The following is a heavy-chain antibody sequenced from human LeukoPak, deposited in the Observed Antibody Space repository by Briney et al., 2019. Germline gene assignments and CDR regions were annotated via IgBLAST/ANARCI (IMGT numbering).Heavy chain of an antibody. V-gene: IGHV3-9*03. J-gene: IGHJ4*02. Sequence: PGGSLRLSCAASGFTFDDYAMHWVRQAPGKGLEWVSGISWNSGSIGYADSVKGRFTISRDNAKNSLYLQMNSLRAEDMALYYCAKATIAAAGNDYFDYWGQGTLVTVSS. CDR1: GFTFDDYA. CDR3: AKATIAAAGNDYFDY. CDR2: ISWNSGSI. D-gene: IGHD6-13*01.